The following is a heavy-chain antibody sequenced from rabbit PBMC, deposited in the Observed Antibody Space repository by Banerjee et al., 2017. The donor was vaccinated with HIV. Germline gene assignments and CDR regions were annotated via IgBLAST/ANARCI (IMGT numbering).Heavy chain of an antibody. V-gene: IGHV1S40*01. D-gene: IGHD4-2*01. Sequence: QSLEESGGDLVKPGASLTLTCTASGFDFSSSHWISWVCQAPGKGLEWIACIYAGSGSTWYATWAKGRFIISKTSSTTVALQMTSLTAADTATCFCARGSAYAGAGYALWGQGTLVTVS. CDR2: IYAGSGST. CDR1: GFDFSSSHW. CDR3: ARGSAYAGAGYAL. J-gene: IGHJ6*01.